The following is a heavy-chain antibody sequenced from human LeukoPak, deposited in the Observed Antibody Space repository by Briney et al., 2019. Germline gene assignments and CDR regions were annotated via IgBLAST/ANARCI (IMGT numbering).Heavy chain of an antibody. J-gene: IGHJ3*02. Sequence: RGESLKISCKGSGYSFTSYWIGWVRQMPGKGLEWMGIIYPGDSDIRYSPSFQGQVTISADKSISTAYLQWSSLKASDTAMYYCARSYDSSGYYTDAFDIWGQGTMVTVSS. V-gene: IGHV5-51*01. CDR3: ARSYDSSGYYTDAFDI. D-gene: IGHD3-22*01. CDR2: IYPGDSDI. CDR1: GYSFTSYW.